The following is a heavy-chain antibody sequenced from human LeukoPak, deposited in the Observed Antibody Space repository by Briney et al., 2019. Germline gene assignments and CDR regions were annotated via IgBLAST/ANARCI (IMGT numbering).Heavy chain of an antibody. CDR3: ARDSVAVAGDRAFDI. J-gene: IGHJ3*02. Sequence: SETLSLTCTVSGGSISSYYWSWVRQPPGKGLEWIGYIYYSGSTNYNPSLKSRVTISVDSSKNQFSLKLSSVTAADTAVYYCARDSVAVAGDRAFDIWGHGTMVTVSS. V-gene: IGHV4-59*01. CDR2: IYYSGST. CDR1: GGSISSYY. D-gene: IGHD2-15*01.